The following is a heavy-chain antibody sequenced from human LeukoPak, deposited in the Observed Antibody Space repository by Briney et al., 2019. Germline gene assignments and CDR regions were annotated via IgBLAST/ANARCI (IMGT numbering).Heavy chain of an antibody. J-gene: IGHJ4*02. CDR3: ARGWASSWYYLDF. V-gene: IGHV4-59*01. CDR2: TYDSGSS. Sequence: PSETLSLTCAVSGGSMRNYYWSWIRQPPGKGPEWIGYTYDSGSSSYNPSLRSRVSISIDTSKNQFSLNLSSVTAADTAVYYCARGWASSWYYLDFWGQGTLVTVSS. CDR1: GGSMRNYY. D-gene: IGHD2-2*01.